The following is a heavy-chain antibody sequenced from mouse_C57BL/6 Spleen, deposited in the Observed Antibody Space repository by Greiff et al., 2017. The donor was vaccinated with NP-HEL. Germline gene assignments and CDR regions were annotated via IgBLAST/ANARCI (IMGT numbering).Heavy chain of an antibody. CDR3: ARSDGNLYAMDY. CDR2: IDPSDSYT. D-gene: IGHD2-1*01. CDR1: GYTFSSYW. V-gene: IGHV1-50*01. J-gene: IGHJ4*01. Sequence: QVQLQQSGAELVKPGASVKLSCKASGYTFSSYWMQWVKQRPGQGLEWIGEIDPSDSYTNYKQKFKGKATLTVDTSSSTAYLQLSSLTSEDAAVYYCARSDGNLYAMDYWGQGTSVTVSS.